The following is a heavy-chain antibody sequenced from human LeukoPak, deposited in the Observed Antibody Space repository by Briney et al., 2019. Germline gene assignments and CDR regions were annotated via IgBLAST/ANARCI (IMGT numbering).Heavy chain of an antibody. CDR2: INHSGST. D-gene: IGHD2-2*01. V-gene: IGHV4-34*01. Sequence: SETLSLTCVVYDGSCSGYYWSWIRQPPGKGLEWIGEINHSGSTNYNPSLKSRVTISVDPSKNQFSLKLGSVTAADTAVYYCAKGYCSSPSCPNFDYWGQGTLVTVSS. J-gene: IGHJ4*02. CDR1: DGSCSGYY. CDR3: AKGYCSSPSCPNFDY.